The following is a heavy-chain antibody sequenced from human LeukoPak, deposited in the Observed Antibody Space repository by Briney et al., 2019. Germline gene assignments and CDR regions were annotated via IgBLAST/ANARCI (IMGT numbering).Heavy chain of an antibody. CDR2: INYSGNT. CDR3: ARDWSVGSIAVAGTGGASLDY. V-gene: IGHV4-39*06. Sequence: SETLSLTCTVSGGSISSSNYYWGWIRQPPGKGLEWIGSINYSGNTYYNPSLKSRVTISVDTSKNQFPLKLSSVTAADTAVYYCARDWSVGSIAVAGTGGASLDYWGQGTLVTVSS. CDR1: GGSISSSNYY. J-gene: IGHJ4*02. D-gene: IGHD6-19*01.